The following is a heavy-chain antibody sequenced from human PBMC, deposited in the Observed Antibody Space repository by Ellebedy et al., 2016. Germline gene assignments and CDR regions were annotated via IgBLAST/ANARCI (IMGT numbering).Heavy chain of an antibody. CDR3: ARGGRRSIFDY. CDR2: IYYSGST. D-gene: IGHD2-2*02. Sequence: SETLSLXCAVYGGSFSGYYWSWIRQPPGKGLEWIGYIYYSGSTNYNPSLKSRVTISVDTSKNQFSLKLSSVTAADTAVYYCARGGRRSIFDYWGQGTLVTVSS. J-gene: IGHJ4*02. CDR1: GGSFSGYY. V-gene: IGHV4-59*12.